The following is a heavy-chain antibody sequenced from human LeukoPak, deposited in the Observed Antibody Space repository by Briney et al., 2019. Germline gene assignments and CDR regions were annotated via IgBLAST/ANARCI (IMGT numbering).Heavy chain of an antibody. CDR3: ARTGGSSAYYGWNWFDP. CDR2: ISSGGTTM. Sequence: GGSLRLSCAASGFTFSDYYMTWIRQAPGKGLEWVAYISSGGTTMDCADSVKGRFTISRDNAKNSLYLQMNSLRVEDTAVYYCARTGGSSAYYGWNWFDPWGQGTLVIVSS. V-gene: IGHV3-11*01. J-gene: IGHJ5*02. CDR1: GFTFSDYY. D-gene: IGHD3-22*01.